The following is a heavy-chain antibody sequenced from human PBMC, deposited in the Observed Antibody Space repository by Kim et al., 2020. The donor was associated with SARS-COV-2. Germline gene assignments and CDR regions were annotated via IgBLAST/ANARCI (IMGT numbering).Heavy chain of an antibody. CDR1: GGAISSDYYY. CDR3: ASKRGYASPFDY. J-gene: IGHJ4*02. CDR2: IYHSGTT. V-gene: IGHV4-39*01. D-gene: IGHD2-15*01. Sequence: SETLSLTCSVSGGAISSDYYYWAWIRQTPGKGLEWIGSIYHSGTTYYNPSLKSRLTISVDTSNNQFSLRLTSVTAADTAVYYCASKRGYASPFDYWGQGTLVTVSS.